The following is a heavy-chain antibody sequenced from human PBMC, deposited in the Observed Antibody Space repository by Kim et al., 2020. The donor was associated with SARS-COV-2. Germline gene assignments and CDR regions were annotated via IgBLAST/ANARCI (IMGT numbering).Heavy chain of an antibody. CDR1: GGSFSGYY. Sequence: SETLSLTCAVYGGSFSGYYWSWIRQPPGKGLEWIGEINHSGSTNYNPSLKSRVTISVDTSKNQFSLKLSSVTAADTAVYYCARGLSCSSTSCYTRRGYYYYMDVWGKGTTVTVSS. CDR2: INHSGST. D-gene: IGHD2-2*02. J-gene: IGHJ6*03. V-gene: IGHV4-34*01. CDR3: ARGLSCSSTSCYTRRGYYYYMDV.